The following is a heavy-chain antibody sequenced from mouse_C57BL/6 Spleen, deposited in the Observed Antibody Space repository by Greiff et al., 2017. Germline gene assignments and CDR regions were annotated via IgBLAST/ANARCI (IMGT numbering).Heavy chain of an antibody. CDR3: TFYYGSSVAY. D-gene: IGHD1-1*01. CDR2: IDPENGDT. CDR1: GFNIKDDY. V-gene: IGHV14-4*01. Sequence: EVQLQQSGAELVRPGASVKLSCTASGFNIKDDYMHWVKQRPEQGLEWIGWIDPENGDTEYASKFQGKATITADTSSNTAYLQLSSLTSEDTAVDYCTFYYGSSVAYWGQGTLVTVSA. J-gene: IGHJ3*01.